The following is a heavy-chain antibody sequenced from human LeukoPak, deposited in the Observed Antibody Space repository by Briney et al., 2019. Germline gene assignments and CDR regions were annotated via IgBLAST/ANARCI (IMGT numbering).Heavy chain of an antibody. CDR2: INPNSGGT. CDR1: GYSFTGHY. Sequence: ASVKVSCKTSGYSFTGHYMHWVRQAPGQGLEWMGWINPNSGGTNYAQKFQGRITMTRDTSISTAYMDLSRLRSDDTAVYYCARGMGVLVPAATWFDPWGQGTRVTVSS. J-gene: IGHJ5*02. D-gene: IGHD2-2*01. CDR3: ARGMGVLVPAATWFDP. V-gene: IGHV1-2*02.